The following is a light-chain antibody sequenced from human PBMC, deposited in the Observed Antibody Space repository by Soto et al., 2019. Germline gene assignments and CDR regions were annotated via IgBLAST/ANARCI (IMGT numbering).Light chain of an antibody. CDR1: HDDVGGYDY. J-gene: IGLJ2*01. CDR3: SSYTISVTQHVV. V-gene: IGLV2-14*01. Sequence: QSVLTQPASVSGSPGQSVTISCTGSHDDVGGYDYVSWYQHHPGKAPKLILYDVSTRPSGVSHRFSGSKSGNTASLTISGLQSEDEADYYCSSYTISVTQHVVFGGGTKVTVL. CDR2: DVS.